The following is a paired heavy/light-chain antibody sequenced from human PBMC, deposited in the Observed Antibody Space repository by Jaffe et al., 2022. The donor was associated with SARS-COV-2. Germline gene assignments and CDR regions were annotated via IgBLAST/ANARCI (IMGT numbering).Heavy chain of an antibody. CDR3: ARVFET. CDR1: GGSISSGNYY. CDR2: IYTSGST. Sequence: QVQLQESGPGLVKPSQTLSLTCTVSGGSISSGNYYWSWIRQPAGKGLEWIGRIYTSGSTNYNPSLKSRVTISLDTSKNQFSLNLTSVTAADTAVYYCARVFETWGQGTLVTVSS. V-gene: IGHV4-61*02. J-gene: IGHJ4*02.
Light chain of an antibody. Sequence: QTVVTQEPSLTVSPGGTVTLTCASGTGAVTSGYYPNWFQQKPGQAPRALIYGTSNKYSWTPARFSGSLLGDKAALTLSGVQPEDEAEYYCLLYYGGAQGSWVFGGGTKLTVL. J-gene: IGLJ3*02. V-gene: IGLV7-43*01. CDR1: TGAVTSGYY. CDR2: GTS. CDR3: LLYYGGAQGSWV.